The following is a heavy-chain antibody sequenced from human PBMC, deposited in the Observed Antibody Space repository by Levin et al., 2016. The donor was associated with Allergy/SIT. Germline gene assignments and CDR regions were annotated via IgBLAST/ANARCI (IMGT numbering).Heavy chain of an antibody. D-gene: IGHD4-11*01. CDR1: AYRFSAYT. Sequence: SVKVSCKISAYRFSAYTVHWVRQAPGQGLEWMGRIIPLLGVAYYAQNFQGRVTITADKSTSTAYMELSSLRSEDTAVYYCARDRANTVDDRFDPWGQGTLVTVSS. J-gene: IGHJ5*02. CDR3: ARDRANTVDDRFDP. CDR2: IIPLLGVA. V-gene: IGHV1-69*04.